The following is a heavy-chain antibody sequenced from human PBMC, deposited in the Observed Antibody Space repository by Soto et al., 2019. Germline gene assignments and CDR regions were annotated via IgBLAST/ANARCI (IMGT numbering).Heavy chain of an antibody. Sequence: SVKVSCKASGGTFSSYAISWVRQAPGQGLEWMGGIIPIFGTANYAQKFQGRVTITADKSTSTAYMELSSLRSEDTAVYYCERDPWGYPDSSGSLQHWGQGTLATVS. V-gene: IGHV1-69*06. J-gene: IGHJ1*01. D-gene: IGHD3-22*01. CDR1: GGTFSSYA. CDR3: ERDPWGYPDSSGSLQH. CDR2: IIPIFGTA.